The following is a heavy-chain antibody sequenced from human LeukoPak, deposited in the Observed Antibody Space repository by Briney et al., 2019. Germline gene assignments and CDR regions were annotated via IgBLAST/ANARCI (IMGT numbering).Heavy chain of an antibody. V-gene: IGHV3-53*01. D-gene: IGHD1-1*01. CDR2: IYSGGST. Sequence: GGSLRPSCAASGFSSNYMTWVRQAPGKGLEWVSIIYSGGSTYYADSVKGRFTISRDNSKNSLYLQMNSLRAEDTAVYYCARMGGNFVAGGPPLHYMDVWGKGTTVTVSS. J-gene: IGHJ6*03. CDR3: ARMGGNFVAGGPPLHYMDV. CDR1: GFSSNY.